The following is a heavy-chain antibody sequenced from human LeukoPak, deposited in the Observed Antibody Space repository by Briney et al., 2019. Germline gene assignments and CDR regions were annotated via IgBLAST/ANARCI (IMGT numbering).Heavy chain of an antibody. CDR3: ARDSSGGAYSSSSSPYGYYYGMDV. CDR2: IYPRDGST. CDR1: GYTFTSYY. V-gene: IGHV1-46*01. J-gene: IGHJ6*01. D-gene: IGHD6-6*01. Sequence: ASVKVSCKASGYTFTSYYIHWVRQAPGQGLEWMGMIYPRDGSTSYAQKFQGRVTVTRDTSTSTVHMELSGLRSEDTAVYYCARDSSGGAYSSSSSPYGYYYGMDVWGQGTTVTVSS.